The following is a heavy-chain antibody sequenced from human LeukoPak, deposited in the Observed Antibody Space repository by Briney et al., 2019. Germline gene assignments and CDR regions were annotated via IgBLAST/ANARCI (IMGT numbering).Heavy chain of an antibody. Sequence: SETLSLTCTVSGGSISSSSYYWGWIRQPPGKGLEWIGSIYYSGSTYYNPSLKSRVTISVDTSKNQFSLKLSSVTAADTAVYYCARGPIAARPGKGYYFDYWGQGTLVTVSS. V-gene: IGHV4-39*07. J-gene: IGHJ4*02. CDR2: IYYSGST. CDR3: ARGPIAARPGKGYYFDY. CDR1: GGSISSSSYY. D-gene: IGHD6-6*01.